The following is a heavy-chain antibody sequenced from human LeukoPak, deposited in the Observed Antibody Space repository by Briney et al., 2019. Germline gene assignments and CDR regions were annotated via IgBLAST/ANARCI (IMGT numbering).Heavy chain of an antibody. Sequence: GASVKVSCKASGYTFTSYDINWVRQATGQGLEWMGWVNPNSGNTGYAQKFQGRVTMTRNTSISTAYMELSSLRSEDTAVYYCARSYSSSSPFGYYYGMDVWGQGTTVTVSS. J-gene: IGHJ6*02. CDR3: ARSYSSSSPFGYYYGMDV. V-gene: IGHV1-8*01. CDR2: VNPNSGNT. D-gene: IGHD6-6*01. CDR1: GYTFTSYD.